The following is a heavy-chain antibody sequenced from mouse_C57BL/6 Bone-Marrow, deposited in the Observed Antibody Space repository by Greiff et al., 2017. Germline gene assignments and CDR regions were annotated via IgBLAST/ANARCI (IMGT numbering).Heavy chain of an antibody. V-gene: IGHV5-16*01. J-gene: IGHJ4*01. D-gene: IGHD1-1*01. CDR3: ARYTTVVGYAMDY. CDR1: GFTFSDYY. CDR2: INYYGSST. Sequence: EVMLVESEGGLVQPGSSMKLSCTASGFTFSDYYMAWVRQVPEKGLEWVANINYYGSSTYYLDSLKSRFIISGDNAKNILYLQMSSLKSEDTATYYCARYTTVVGYAMDYWGQGTSVTVSS.